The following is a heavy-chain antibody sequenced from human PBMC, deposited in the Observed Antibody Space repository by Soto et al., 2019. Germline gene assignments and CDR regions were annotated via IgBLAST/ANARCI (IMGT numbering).Heavy chain of an antibody. Sequence: SETLSLTCTVSGGSISSYYWSWIRQPPGKGLEWIGYIYCSGSTNYNPSLKSRVTISVDTSKNQFSLKLSSVTAADTAVYYCARVPPLYYYGSGSYMGYYYYMDVWGKGTTVTAP. D-gene: IGHD3-10*01. CDR1: GGSISSYY. V-gene: IGHV4-59*01. J-gene: IGHJ6*03. CDR3: ARVPPLYYYGSGSYMGYYYYMDV. CDR2: IYCSGST.